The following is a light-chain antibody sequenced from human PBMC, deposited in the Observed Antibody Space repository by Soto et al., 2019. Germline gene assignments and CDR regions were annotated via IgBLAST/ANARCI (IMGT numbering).Light chain of an antibody. CDR2: DNY. J-gene: IGLJ2*01. Sequence: QSVLTQPPSVSAAPGQKVTISCSGSSSNIGNNFLSWYQQLPGTAPKLLIYDNYKRPSGIPDRFSGSKSGTSATLGITGLQTGDEADYYCGTWDSSLSAAVFGGGTKLTVL. V-gene: IGLV1-51*01. CDR3: GTWDSSLSAAV. CDR1: SSNIGNNF.